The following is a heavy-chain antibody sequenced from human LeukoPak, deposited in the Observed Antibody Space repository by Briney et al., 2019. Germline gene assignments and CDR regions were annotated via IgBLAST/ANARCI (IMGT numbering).Heavy chain of an antibody. Sequence: PSETLSLTCTVSGGSISSGDYYWSWIRQPPGKGLEWIGYIYYSGSTYYNPSLKSRVTISVDTSKNQFSLKLSSVTAADTAVYYCARGIGDYGYYYYGMDVWGQGTTVTVSS. CDR2: IYYSGST. J-gene: IGHJ6*02. V-gene: IGHV4-30-4*08. CDR3: ARGIGDYGYYYYGMDV. CDR1: GGSISSGDYY. D-gene: IGHD4-17*01.